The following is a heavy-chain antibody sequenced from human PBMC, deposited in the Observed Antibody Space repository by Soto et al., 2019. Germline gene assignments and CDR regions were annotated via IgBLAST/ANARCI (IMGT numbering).Heavy chain of an antibody. J-gene: IGHJ4*02. CDR2: IDYSGST. D-gene: IGHD6-19*01. Sequence: QVQLQESGPGLVKPSQTLSLTSTVSADSNSRGGYYWSWIRQHPRKGLEWTGYIDYSGSTYYNPSLKSRGTIPGDTSKNQLSLKLSSVTGAETAVYYCASVRVAGIFVEFCGQGTLVTVSS. V-gene: IGHV4-31*03. CDR1: ADSNSRGGYY. CDR3: ASVRVAGIFVEF.